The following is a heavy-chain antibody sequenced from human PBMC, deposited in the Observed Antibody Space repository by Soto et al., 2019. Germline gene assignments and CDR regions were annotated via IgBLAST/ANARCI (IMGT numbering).Heavy chain of an antibody. Sequence: GEYHKNSCKGSESSFTSYWIVSVRQMPGQGVEWMGIIYPGDADTRYSPSLQGQVTISADESISTAYLQWSRLKASDTAMYYCARRFDFWSGSGSYYYGLDVWGQGTTVTVS. J-gene: IGHJ6*02. CDR3: ARRFDFWSGSGSYYYGLDV. V-gene: IGHV5-51*01. D-gene: IGHD3-3*01. CDR1: ESSFTSYW. CDR2: IYPGDADT.